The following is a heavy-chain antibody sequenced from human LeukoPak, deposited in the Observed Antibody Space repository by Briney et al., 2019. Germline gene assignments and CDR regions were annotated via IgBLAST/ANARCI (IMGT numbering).Heavy chain of an antibody. D-gene: IGHD5-12*01. J-gene: IGHJ3*02. CDR3: ARSARSVATIVI. V-gene: IGHV4-39*07. CDR2: IYYSGST. Sequence: SETLSLTCTVSGGSISSSSYYWGWIRQPPGKGLEWIGSIYYSGSTYYNPSLKSRVTISVDTSKNQFSLKLSSVTAADTAVYYCARSARSVATIVIWGQGTMVTVSS. CDR1: GGSISSSSYY.